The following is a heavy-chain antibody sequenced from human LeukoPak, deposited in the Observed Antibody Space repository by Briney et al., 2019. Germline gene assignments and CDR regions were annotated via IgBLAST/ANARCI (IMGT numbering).Heavy chain of an antibody. Sequence: GSSVKVSCKASGGTFSSYAISWVRQAPGQGLEWMGGIIPIFGTANYAQKFQGRVTITADESTSTAYMELSSLRSEDTAVYYCARGSTAMVMFFVKGWEFDYWGQGTLVTVSS. D-gene: IGHD5-18*01. J-gene: IGHJ4*02. CDR2: IIPIFGTA. CDR3: ARGSTAMVMFFVKGWEFDY. CDR1: GGTFSSYA. V-gene: IGHV1-69*01.